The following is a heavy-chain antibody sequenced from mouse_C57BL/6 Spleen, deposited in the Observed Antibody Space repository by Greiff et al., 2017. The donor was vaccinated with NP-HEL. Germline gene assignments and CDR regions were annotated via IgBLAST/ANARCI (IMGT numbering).Heavy chain of an antibody. V-gene: IGHV5-4*01. D-gene: IGHD2-4*01. CDR1: GFTFSSYA. Sequence: DVMLVESGGGLVKPGGSLKLSCAASGFTFSSYAMSWVRQTPEKRLEWVATISDGGSYTYYPDNVKGRFTISRDNAKNNLYLQMSHLKSEDTAMYYCARDKAMITTYYFDYWGQGTTLTVSS. J-gene: IGHJ2*01. CDR2: ISDGGSYT. CDR3: ARDKAMITTYYFDY.